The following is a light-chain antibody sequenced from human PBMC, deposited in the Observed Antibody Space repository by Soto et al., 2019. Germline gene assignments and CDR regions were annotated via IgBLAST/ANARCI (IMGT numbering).Light chain of an antibody. J-gene: IGLJ2*01. V-gene: IGLV1-44*01. Sequence: QSVLTQPPSVSGTPGQKVSISCSGTTSNLGGNTVNWYQQLPGTAPKLLIYTNNQRPSGVPDRFSGSKSGTSASLAISGLRSEDEADFYCAAWDDSLNAVVFGGGTTLTVL. CDR3: AAWDDSLNAVV. CDR1: TSNLGGNT. CDR2: TNN.